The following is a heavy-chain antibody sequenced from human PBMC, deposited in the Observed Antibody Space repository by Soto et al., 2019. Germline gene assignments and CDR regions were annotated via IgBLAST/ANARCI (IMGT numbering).Heavy chain of an antibody. D-gene: IGHD2-2*01. J-gene: IGHJ6*03. CDR1: GYTFTSYY. CDR3: ASSVVPAAMPHHRSYYYYYYMDV. CDR2: INPSGGST. Sequence: ASVKVSCKASGYTFTSYYMHWVRQAPGQGLEWMGIINPSGGSTSYAQKFQGRVTMTRDTSTSTVYMELSSLRSEDTAVYYCASSVVPAAMPHHRSYYYYYYMDVWGKGTRVTVS. V-gene: IGHV1-46*03.